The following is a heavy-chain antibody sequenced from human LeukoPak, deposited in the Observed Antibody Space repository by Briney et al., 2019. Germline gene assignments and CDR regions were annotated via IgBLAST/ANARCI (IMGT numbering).Heavy chain of an antibody. J-gene: IGHJ4*02. CDR2: ISGSGGST. CDR3: ASRGDGYKLGDY. Sequence: TGGSLRLSCAASGFTFSSYAMNWVRQAPGKGLEWVSTISGSGGSTYFADSVKGRFTISRDNSKNTLYLQMNSLRAEDTAVYYCASRGDGYKLGDYWGQGTLVTVSS. CDR1: GFTFSSYA. V-gene: IGHV3-23*01. D-gene: IGHD5-24*01.